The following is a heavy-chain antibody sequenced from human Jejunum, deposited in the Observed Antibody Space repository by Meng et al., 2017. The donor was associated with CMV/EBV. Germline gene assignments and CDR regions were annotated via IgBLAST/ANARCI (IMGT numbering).Heavy chain of an antibody. J-gene: IGHJ4*02. CDR2: IIPIAGIA. Sequence: QVQSVDAGAKGRKPGSVWKAACEGSGGSYSSCSVSWAREAAGEGLGWMGRIIPIAGIAKYVQKREGRATITSKNTACMEYRRLSSQRSDETYGDYCPEDVGGSLPAPDYWGQGTLVTVSS. CDR1: GGSYSSCS. D-gene: IGHD3-10*01. CDR3: PEDVGGSLPAPDY. V-gene: IGHV1-69*04.